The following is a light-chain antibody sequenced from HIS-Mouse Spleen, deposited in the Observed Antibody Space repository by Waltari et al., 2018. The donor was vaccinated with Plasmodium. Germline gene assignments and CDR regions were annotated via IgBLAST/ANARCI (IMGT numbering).Light chain of an antibody. CDR1: SLRSYD. J-gene: IGLJ3*02. V-gene: IGLV3-19*01. CDR2: GKN. Sequence: SSELTQDPAVSVALGQTVRITCQGDSLRSYDASWYQKKPGQAPVLVIYGKNNRPAGIPDRFSGSSSGNTASLTITGAQAEDEADYYCNSRDSSGNHWVFGGGTKLTVL. CDR3: NSRDSSGNHWV.